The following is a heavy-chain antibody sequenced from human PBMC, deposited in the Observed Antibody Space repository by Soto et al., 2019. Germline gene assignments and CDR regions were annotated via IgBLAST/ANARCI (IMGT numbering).Heavy chain of an antibody. D-gene: IGHD3-10*01. V-gene: IGHV1-69*02. CDR3: ANDTNSNYYGSGN. J-gene: IGHJ4*02. CDR2: IIPILGIA. CDR1: GGTFSSYT. Sequence: GASVKVSCKASGGTFSSYTISWVRQAPGQGLEWMGRIIPILGIANYAQKFQGRVTITADKSTSTAYMELSSLRSEDTAVYYCANDTNSNYYGSGNWGQGTLVTVSS.